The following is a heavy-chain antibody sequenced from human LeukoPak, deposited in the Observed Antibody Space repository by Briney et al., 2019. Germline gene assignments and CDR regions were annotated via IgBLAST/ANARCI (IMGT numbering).Heavy chain of an antibody. J-gene: IGHJ5*02. CDR1: GGTFSSYA. Sequence: SVKVSCKASGGTFSSYAISWVRQDPGQGLEWMGGIIPIFGTANYAQKFQGRVTITTDESTSTAYMELSSLRSEDTAVYYCARVARDYDFWSGQYNWFDPWGQGTLVTVSS. CDR3: ARVARDYDFWSGQYNWFDP. V-gene: IGHV1-69*05. CDR2: IIPIFGTA. D-gene: IGHD3-3*01.